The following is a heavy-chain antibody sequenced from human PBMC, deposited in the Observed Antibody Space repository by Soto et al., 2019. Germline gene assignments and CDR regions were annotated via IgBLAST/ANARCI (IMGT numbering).Heavy chain of an antibody. V-gene: IGHV3-30*18. J-gene: IGHJ4*02. CDR1: GFTFSSFG. D-gene: IGHD5-12*01. CDR2: ASYDGSYK. CDR3: AKERSVVATTPDFDY. Sequence: QVQLVESGGGVVQPGRSLRLSCAASGFTFSSFGMHWVRQAPGKGLEWVAVASYDGSYKYYADSVKGRFTISRENSKNTLYLQMNSLRAEDTAVYYCAKERSVVATTPDFDYWGQGTLVTVSS.